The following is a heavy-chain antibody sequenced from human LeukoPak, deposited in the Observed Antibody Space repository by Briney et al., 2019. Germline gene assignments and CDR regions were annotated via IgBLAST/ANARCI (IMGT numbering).Heavy chain of an antibody. CDR1: GFTFSSYP. CDR3: AREVTRWSNWFDP. Sequence: GGSLRLSCAASGFTFSSYPMSWVRQAPGKGLEWVSVIYSGGSTYYADSVKGRFTISRDNSKNTLYLQMNSLRAEDTAVYYCAREVTRWSNWFDPWGQGTLVTVSS. D-gene: IGHD2-15*01. V-gene: IGHV3-53*01. J-gene: IGHJ5*02. CDR2: IYSGGST.